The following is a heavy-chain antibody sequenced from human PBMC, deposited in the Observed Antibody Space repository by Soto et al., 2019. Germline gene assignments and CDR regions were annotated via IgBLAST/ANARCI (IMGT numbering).Heavy chain of an antibody. CDR1: GFTFSAYW. CDR3: ARGPRVSSTGTGAH. Sequence: PGGSLRLSCSVSGFTFSAYWMHWVRRVPGKGLTWVSRISDDGSTATYADSVKGRFVISRDNAKNSLYLEMNTLRADDSGLYYCARGPRVSSTGTGAHWGRGTLVTVSS. CDR2: ISDDGSTA. J-gene: IGHJ4*02. V-gene: IGHV3-74*01. D-gene: IGHD1-1*01.